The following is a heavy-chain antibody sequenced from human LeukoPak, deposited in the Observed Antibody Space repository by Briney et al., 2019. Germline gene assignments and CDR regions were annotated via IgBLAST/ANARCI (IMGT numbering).Heavy chain of an antibody. CDR3: AKDTYMVRGIVGSPNWFDP. D-gene: IGHD3-10*01. V-gene: IGHV3-9*01. CDR2: ISWNSGSI. J-gene: IGHJ5*02. Sequence: GGSLRLSCAASGFTFSSYGMHWVRQAPGKGLEWVSGISWNSGSIGYADSVKGRFTISRDNAKNSLYLQMNSLRAEDTALYYCAKDTYMVRGIVGSPNWFDPWGQGTLVTVSS. CDR1: GFTFSSYG.